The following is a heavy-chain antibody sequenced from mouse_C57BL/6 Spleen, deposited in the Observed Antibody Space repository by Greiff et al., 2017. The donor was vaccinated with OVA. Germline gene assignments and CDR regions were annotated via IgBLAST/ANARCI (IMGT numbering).Heavy chain of an antibody. J-gene: IGHJ2*01. CDR1: GYTFTEYT. CDR2: FYPGSGGT. CDR3: ASHGLESLGRFFDY. Sequence: QVQLQQPGAELVKPGASVKLSCKASGYTFTEYTIHWVKQRPGRGLEWIGWFYPGSGGTKYNEKFKDKATLTADKSSSTVYMELSRLTSEDSAVYFCASHGLESLGRFFDYWGQGTTLTVSS. V-gene: IGHV1-62-2*01. D-gene: IGHD2-13*01.